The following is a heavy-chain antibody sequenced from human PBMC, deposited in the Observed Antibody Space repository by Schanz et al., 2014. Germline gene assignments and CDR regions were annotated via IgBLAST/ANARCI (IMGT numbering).Heavy chain of an antibody. Sequence: DVQLVESGGGLVQPGGSLRLSCAASGFSLSSYWMHWVRQGPGKGPVWVSRISSDGTTTNYADSVKGRFTISRDNSKNTLYLQMNSLRAEDTALYYCASERGYSYGYGAFDIWGQGTMVTVSS. J-gene: IGHJ3*02. CDR1: GFSLSSYW. V-gene: IGHV3-74*01. CDR3: ASERGYSYGYGAFDI. D-gene: IGHD5-18*01. CDR2: ISSDGTTT.